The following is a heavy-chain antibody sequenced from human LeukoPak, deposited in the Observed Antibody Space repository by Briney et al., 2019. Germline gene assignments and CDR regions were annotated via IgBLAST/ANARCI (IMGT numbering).Heavy chain of an antibody. CDR3: AREDSSGYYPDY. J-gene: IGHJ4*02. D-gene: IGHD3-22*01. CDR2: ISYDGSNK. CDR1: KFTFSNYW. V-gene: IGHV3-30-3*01. Sequence: GGSLRLSCAGSKFTFSNYWMHWVRQAPGKGLEWVAVISYDGSNKYYADSVKGRFTISRDNSKNTLYLQMNSLRAEDTAVYYCAREDSSGYYPDYWGQGTLVTVSS.